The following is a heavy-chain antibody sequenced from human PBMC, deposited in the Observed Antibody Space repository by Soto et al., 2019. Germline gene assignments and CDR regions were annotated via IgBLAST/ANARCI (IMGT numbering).Heavy chain of an antibody. J-gene: IGHJ5*02. D-gene: IGHD1-26*01. CDR1: GYTFTSYA. V-gene: IGHV1-3*05. Sequence: QVQLVQSGAEEKKPGASVKVSCKASGYTFTSYAMHWVLQAPGQRLEWMGWINAGNGNTKYSQKFQGRITITRDKSASTAYMELRSLRSEDTGVDYCARADGGGFVGPWGQGTLVTVSS. CDR3: ARADGGGFVGP. CDR2: INAGNGNT.